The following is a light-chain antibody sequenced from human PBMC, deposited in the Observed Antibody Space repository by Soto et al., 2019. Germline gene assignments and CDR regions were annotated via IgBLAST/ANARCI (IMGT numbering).Light chain of an antibody. V-gene: IGKV3D-15*01. CDR2: GAS. CDR3: QQYNNGPQA. Sequence: EIVMTQSPATLSVSPGERATLSCRASQSVSSNLAWYQQKPGQDPRLLIYGASIRATDIPARFSGSGSGTEFTLTISSLQSEDFAVYSCQQYNNGPQAFGQGTKVEIK. CDR1: QSVSSN. J-gene: IGKJ1*01.